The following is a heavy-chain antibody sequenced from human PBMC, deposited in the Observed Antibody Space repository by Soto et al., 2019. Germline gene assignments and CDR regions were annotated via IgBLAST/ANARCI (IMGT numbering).Heavy chain of an antibody. D-gene: IGHD3-10*01. V-gene: IGHV4-59*11. CDR2: IYYTGDT. J-gene: IGHJ6*02. CDR1: GGSLSSHY. Sequence: SETLSLTCSASGGSLSSHYWSWIRQPPGKGLEWIGHIYYTGDTDYNPSLKSRVTMSVDTSRKQFSLRLSSVTAADTAVYYCARTYGAGYGLDVWGQGTTVTVSS. CDR3: ARTYGAGYGLDV.